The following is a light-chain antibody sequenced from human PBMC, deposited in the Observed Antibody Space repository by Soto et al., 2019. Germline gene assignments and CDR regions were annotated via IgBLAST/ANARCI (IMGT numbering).Light chain of an antibody. CDR2: GAS. CDR1: QSVSSRY. Sequence: EIVLTQSPGTLSLSPGERATLSCRASQSVSSRYLAWYQQKPGQAPRLLIYGASSRATGIPDRISGSGSGTDFPLTISRLEPEDFAVYYCQQYGSSPPMYTFGQGTKLEIK. V-gene: IGKV3-20*01. CDR3: QQYGSSPPMYT. J-gene: IGKJ2*01.